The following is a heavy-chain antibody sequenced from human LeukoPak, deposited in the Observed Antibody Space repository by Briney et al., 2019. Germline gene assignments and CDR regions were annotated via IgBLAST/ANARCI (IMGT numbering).Heavy chain of an antibody. CDR2: IYWNDDK. V-gene: IGHV2-5*01. D-gene: IGHD6-13*01. J-gene: IGHJ5*02. CDR1: GFSLSTSGVG. CDR3: AHRLGYSSSWYSGYNWFDP. Sequence: SGPTLVKPTQTLTLTCTFSGFSLSTSGVGVGWIRQPPGKALEWLALIYWNDDKRYSPSLKSRLTITKDTSKNQVVLTMTNMDPVDTATYYCAHRLGYSSSWYSGYNWFDPWGQGTLVTVSS.